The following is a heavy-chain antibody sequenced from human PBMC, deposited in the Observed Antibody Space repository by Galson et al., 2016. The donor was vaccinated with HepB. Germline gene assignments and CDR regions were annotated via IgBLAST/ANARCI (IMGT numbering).Heavy chain of an antibody. Sequence: SLRLSCAVSGFTFSSYAMSWVRQAPGKGLEWVSSISGSGGSTFYADSVKGRFTISRDSSKKTVYLQMNSLRSKDTAVYYCTRAAAGRTATTTLAWGQGLRVTVSS. CDR2: ISGSGGST. CDR1: GFTFSSYA. D-gene: IGHD4-17*01. V-gene: IGHV3-23*01. J-gene: IGHJ5*02. CDR3: TRAAAGRTATTTLA.